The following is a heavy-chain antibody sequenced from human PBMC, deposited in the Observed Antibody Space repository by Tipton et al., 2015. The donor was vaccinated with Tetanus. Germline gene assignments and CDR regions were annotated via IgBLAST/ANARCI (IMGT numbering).Heavy chain of an antibody. V-gene: IGHV4-34*01. CDR3: ARVYYGSGSYYFDY. J-gene: IGHJ4*02. Sequence: TLSLTCTVSGGSISSYYWSWIRQPPGKGLEWIGEINHSGSTNYNPYLKSRVTISVDTSKNQFSLKLSSVTAADTAVYYCARVYYGSGSYYFDYWGQGTLVTVSS. CDR1: GGSISSYY. CDR2: INHSGST. D-gene: IGHD3-10*01.